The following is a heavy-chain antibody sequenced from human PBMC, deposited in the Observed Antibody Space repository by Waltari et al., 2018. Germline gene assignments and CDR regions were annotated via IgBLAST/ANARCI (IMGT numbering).Heavy chain of an antibody. V-gene: IGHV4-34*02. D-gene: IGHD3-16*01. CDR3: ARGGSTPMIIAY. CDR2: ISHSGRT. J-gene: IGHJ4*02. Sequence: QVRLEQWGAGLLKHSETLSLTCAVYGGSLTNRYWRWIRQSPGKGLEWLGEISHSGRTHYNPSLKSRVIISVDTSKSQFSLILTSVNAADTAVYYCARGGSTPMIIAYWGQGTQVTVSS. CDR1: GGSLTNRY.